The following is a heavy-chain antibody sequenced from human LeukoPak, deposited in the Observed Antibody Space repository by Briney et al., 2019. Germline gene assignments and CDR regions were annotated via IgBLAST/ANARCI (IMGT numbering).Heavy chain of an antibody. V-gene: IGHV4-34*01. CDR1: GGSFSGYY. CDR3: AKLIVGAAYFDY. J-gene: IGHJ4*02. D-gene: IGHD1-26*01. CDR2: INHSGST. Sequence: SETLSLTCAVYGGSFSGYYWSWIRQPPGKGLEWIGEINHSGSTNYNPSLKSRVTISVDTSKNQFPLKLSSVTAADTAVYYCAKLIVGAAYFDYWGQGTLVTVSS.